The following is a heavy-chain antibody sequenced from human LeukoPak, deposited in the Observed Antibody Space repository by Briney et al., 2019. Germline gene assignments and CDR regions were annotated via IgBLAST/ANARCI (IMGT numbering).Heavy chain of an antibody. CDR2: INPSGGST. D-gene: IGHD2-2*01. CDR1: GYTFTSYY. CDR3: ARGLAVPAGMGYNWFDP. V-gene: IGHV1-46*01. J-gene: IGHJ5*02. Sequence: GASVQVSCKASGYTFTSYYMHWVRQPPAQGLEWMGIINPSGGSTSFPQKLQGRVTMTRDMSTSTVYMELSSLRSEDTAAYYCARGLAVPAGMGYNWFDPWGQGTLVTVSS.